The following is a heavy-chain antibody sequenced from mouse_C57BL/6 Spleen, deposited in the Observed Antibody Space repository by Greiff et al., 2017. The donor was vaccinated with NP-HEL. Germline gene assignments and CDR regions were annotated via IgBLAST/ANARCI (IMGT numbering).Heavy chain of an antibody. V-gene: IGHV14-4*01. CDR3: TTSEGGWLLRDY. CDR1: GFNIKDDY. J-gene: IGHJ2*01. Sequence: VQLKESGAELVRPGASVKLSCTASGFNIKDDYMHWVKQRPEQGLEWIGWIDPENGDTEYASKFQGKATITADTSSNTAYLQLSSLTTEDTAVYYCTTSEGGWLLRDYWGQGTTLTVSS. D-gene: IGHD2-3*01. CDR2: IDPENGDT.